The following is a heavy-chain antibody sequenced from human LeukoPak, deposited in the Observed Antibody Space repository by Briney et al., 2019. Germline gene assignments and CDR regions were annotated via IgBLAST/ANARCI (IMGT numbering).Heavy chain of an antibody. CDR3: ARRSRGYSYGFRTNWFDP. Sequence: PSVKPSCKASGYTFTGYYMHWVRQAPGQGLEWMGWINPNSGGTNYAQKFQGRVTMTRDTSISTAYMELSRLRSDDTAVYYCARRSRGYSYGFRTNWFDPWGQGTLVTVSS. D-gene: IGHD5-18*01. J-gene: IGHJ5*02. V-gene: IGHV1-2*02. CDR2: INPNSGGT. CDR1: GYTFTGYY.